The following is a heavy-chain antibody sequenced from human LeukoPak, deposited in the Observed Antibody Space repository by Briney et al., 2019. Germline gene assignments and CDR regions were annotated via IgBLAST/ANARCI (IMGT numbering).Heavy chain of an antibody. CDR2: INHSGST. Sequence: PSETLSLTCAVYGGSFSGYYWSWIRQPPGKGLEWIGEINHSGSTNYNPSLKSRVTISVDTSKNQFSLKLSSVTAADTAAYYCARVDIVVVPAALSNWFDPWGQGTLVTVSS. D-gene: IGHD2-2*03. V-gene: IGHV4-34*01. CDR3: ARVDIVVVPAALSNWFDP. CDR1: GGSFSGYY. J-gene: IGHJ5*02.